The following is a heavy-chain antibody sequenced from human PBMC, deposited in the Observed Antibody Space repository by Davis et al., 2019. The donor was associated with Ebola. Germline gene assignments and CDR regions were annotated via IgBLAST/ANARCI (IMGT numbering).Heavy chain of an antibody. D-gene: IGHD3-3*01. Sequence: GESLKISCAASGFTFSSYGMHWVRQAPGKGLEWVSAISGSGGSTYYADSVKGRFTISRDNSKNTLYLQMNSLRAEDTAVYYCAYDFGVVMDFDYWGQGTLVTVSS. CDR3: AYDFGVVMDFDY. CDR2: ISGSGGST. J-gene: IGHJ4*02. V-gene: IGHV3-23*01. CDR1: GFTFSSYG.